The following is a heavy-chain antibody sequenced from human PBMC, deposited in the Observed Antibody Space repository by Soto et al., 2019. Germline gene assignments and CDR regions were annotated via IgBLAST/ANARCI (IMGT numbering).Heavy chain of an antibody. Sequence: ASVKVSCKASGYTFIDYHMHWVRQAPGQGLEWMGWINPNSGGTSYAQKLQGRVTMTRATSISTAYMELSSVTSDDTAVYYCARAPGRGYCNNTSCYSFRGFYWSDPWGQGTLVTSPQ. CDR1: GYTFIDYH. CDR3: ARAPGRGYCNNTSCYSFRGFYWSDP. CDR2: INPNSGGT. J-gene: IGHJ5*02. V-gene: IGHV1-2*02. D-gene: IGHD2-2*01.